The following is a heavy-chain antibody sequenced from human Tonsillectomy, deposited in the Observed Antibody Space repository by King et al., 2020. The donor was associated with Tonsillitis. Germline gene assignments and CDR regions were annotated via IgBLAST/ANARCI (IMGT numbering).Heavy chain of an antibody. CDR3: ARDRYCSSTSCLLYYYYGMDV. D-gene: IGHD2-2*01. J-gene: IGHJ6*02. Sequence: QLVQSGAEVKKPGASVKVSYKASGYIFTSYGFSWVRQAPGQGLEWMGWISGNNGNTNYAQKVQGRVTMTTDTSTSTAYMELRSLRSDDTAVYYCARDRYCSSTSCLLYYYYGMDVWGQGTTVTVSS. V-gene: IGHV1-18*01. CDR1: GYIFTSYG. CDR2: ISGNNGNT.